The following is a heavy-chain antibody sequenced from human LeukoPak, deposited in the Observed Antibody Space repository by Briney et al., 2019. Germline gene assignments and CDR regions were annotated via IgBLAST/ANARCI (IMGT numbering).Heavy chain of an antibody. CDR2: ISSSGSTI. J-gene: IGHJ4*02. CDR3: ARDRGSGWHTFDY. CDR1: GFTFSSYE. D-gene: IGHD6-19*01. Sequence: AGGSLRLSCAASGFTFSSYEMNWVRQAPGKGLEWVSYISSSGSTIYYADSVKGRFTISRDNAKNSLYLQMNSLRAEDTAVYYCARDRGSGWHTFDYWGQGTLVTVSS. V-gene: IGHV3-48*03.